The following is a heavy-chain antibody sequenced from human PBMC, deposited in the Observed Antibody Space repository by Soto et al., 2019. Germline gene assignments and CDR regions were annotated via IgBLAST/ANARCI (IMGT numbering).Heavy chain of an antibody. Sequence: ASVKVSCKASGYTFTGYYMHWVRQAPGQGLEWMGWINPNSGGTNYAQKFQGWVTMTRDTSISTAYMELSRLRSDDTAVYYCARAPASDYDILTGYFRYNWFDPWGQGTLVTVSS. D-gene: IGHD3-9*01. CDR1: GYTFTGYY. CDR2: INPNSGGT. CDR3: ARAPASDYDILTGYFRYNWFDP. J-gene: IGHJ5*02. V-gene: IGHV1-2*04.